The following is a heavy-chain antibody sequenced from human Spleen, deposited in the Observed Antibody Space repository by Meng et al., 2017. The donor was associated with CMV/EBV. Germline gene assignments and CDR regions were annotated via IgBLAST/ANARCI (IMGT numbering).Heavy chain of an antibody. J-gene: IGHJ6*02. CDR3: TRYSFMGGYYYGMDV. CDR1: GFTFTSYG. D-gene: IGHD2-21*01. Sequence: GESLKISCAASGFTFTSYGMNWVRQAPGKGLEWISYISSSSGTIYYADSVKGRFTISRDNAKNTLYVQMNSLRAEDTAIYYCTRYSFMGGYYYGMDVWGQGTTVTVSS. CDR2: ISSSSGTI. V-gene: IGHV3-48*04.